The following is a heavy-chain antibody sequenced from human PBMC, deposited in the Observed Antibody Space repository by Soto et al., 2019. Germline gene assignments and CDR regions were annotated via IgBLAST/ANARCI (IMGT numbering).Heavy chain of an antibody. Sequence: ASVKVSCKASGYIFTAYSMHWVRQAPGQGLEWVGWFNPNTGDTIYAQKFQGRDTLTGDTSISTAYMELYSLKPDPTPAYYCARASSRVNHRRSWGRGTRLSASS. CDR1: GYIFTAYS. D-gene: IGHD2-2*01. CDR3: ARASSRVNHRRS. V-gene: IGHV1-2*02. CDR2: FNPNTGDT. J-gene: IGHJ5*02.